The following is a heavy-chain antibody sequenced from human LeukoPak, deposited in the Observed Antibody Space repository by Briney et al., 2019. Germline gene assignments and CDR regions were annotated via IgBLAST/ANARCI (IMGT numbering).Heavy chain of an antibody. V-gene: IGHV3-23*01. CDR3: TGYGDYEDS. CDR1: GFAFSSYA. J-gene: IGHJ4*02. D-gene: IGHD4-17*01. Sequence: GGSLRLSCAASGFAFSSYAMGWVRQAPGKGLEWVSLISGNGDNTYYPDSVKGRFSISRVNSKNTLYLQMNSLRAEDTAIYFCTGYGDYEDSWGQGTLVTVSS. CDR2: ISGNGDNT.